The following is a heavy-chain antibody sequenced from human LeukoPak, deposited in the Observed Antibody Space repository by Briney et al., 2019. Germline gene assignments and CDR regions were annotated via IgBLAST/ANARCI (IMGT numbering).Heavy chain of an antibody. D-gene: IGHD6-13*01. J-gene: IGHJ6*02. Sequence: GGSLRLSCAAPGFTFSSYAMSWVRQAPGKGLEWVSAISGSGGSTYYADSVKGRFTISRDNSKNTLYLQMNSLRAEDTAVYYCAKVGSSWYGDYYYGMDVWGQGTTVTVSS. CDR1: GFTFSSYA. CDR3: AKVGSSWYGDYYYGMDV. CDR2: ISGSGGST. V-gene: IGHV3-23*01.